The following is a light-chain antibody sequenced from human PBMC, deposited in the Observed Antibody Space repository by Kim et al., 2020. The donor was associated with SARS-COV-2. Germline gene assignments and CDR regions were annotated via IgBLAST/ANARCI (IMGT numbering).Light chain of an antibody. CDR2: GNI. Sequence: GVTVSCTGISSNIGAGNDVNWYQQLPGTAPKHHIYGNINRPSGVPDRFSGSKSGTSASLAITGLQGEDEADYYCQSYDNSLSGSVFGGGTQLTVL. J-gene: IGLJ3*02. V-gene: IGLV1-40*01. CDR3: QSYDNSLSGSV. CDR1: SSNIGAGND.